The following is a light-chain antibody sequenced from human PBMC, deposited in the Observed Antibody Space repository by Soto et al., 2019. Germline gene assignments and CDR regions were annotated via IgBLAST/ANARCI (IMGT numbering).Light chain of an antibody. CDR2: EVT. CDR1: NSDVGNYNY. CDR3: NSYTSSSTLV. J-gene: IGLJ1*01. Sequence: QSVLTQPASVSGSPGQSITISCTGTNSDVGNYNYVSWYQQHPGKVPKLMIFEVTNRPSGISDRFSGSKSGSTASLTISGLQAEDEADYYCNSYTSSSTLVFGTGTKLTVL. V-gene: IGLV2-14*01.